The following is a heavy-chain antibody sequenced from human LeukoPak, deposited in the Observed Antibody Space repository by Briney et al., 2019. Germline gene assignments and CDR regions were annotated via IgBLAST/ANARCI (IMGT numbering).Heavy chain of an antibody. Sequence: SENLSRTCAVYAGSFSGYYWSWIRQPPGQGREWIGEINHSGSTNYNPSLKSRVTISVDTSKTQFSLKLSSMSAANTAVYYSGRGTRWLQSPRGFDPWGQGTLVTVSS. J-gene: IGHJ5*02. CDR3: GRGTRWLQSPRGFDP. CDR2: INHSGST. V-gene: IGHV4-34*01. CDR1: AGSFSGYY. D-gene: IGHD5-24*01.